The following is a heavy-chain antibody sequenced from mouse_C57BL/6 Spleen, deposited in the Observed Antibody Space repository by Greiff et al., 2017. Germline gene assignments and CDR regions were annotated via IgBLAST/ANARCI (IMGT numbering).Heavy chain of an antibody. V-gene: IGHV5-4*01. J-gene: IGHJ3*01. CDR3: ARGGYDGYPFAY. CDR1: GFTFSSYA. Sequence: EVQVVESGGGLVKPGGSLKLSCAASGFTFSSYAMSWVRQTPEKRLEWVATISDGGSYTYYPDNVKGRFTISRDNAKNNLYLQMSHLKSEDTAMYYCARGGYDGYPFAYWGQGTLVTVSA. D-gene: IGHD2-3*01. CDR2: ISDGGSYT.